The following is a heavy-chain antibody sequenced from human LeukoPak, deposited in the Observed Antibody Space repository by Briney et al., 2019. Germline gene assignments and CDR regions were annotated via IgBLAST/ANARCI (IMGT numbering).Heavy chain of an antibody. Sequence: GGSLRLSCAASGFTVSGNYMSWVRQAPGKGLEWVSLIYSGGTTYYADSVKGRFTISRDNSKNTLYLQMNSLRAEDTAVYYCATRYCSIAACRASSYKCMDDWGKGTTVIVSS. CDR2: IYSGGTT. J-gene: IGHJ6*04. V-gene: IGHV3-53*01. D-gene: IGHD2-2*01. CDR3: ATRYCSIAACRASSYKCMDD. CDR1: GFTVSGNY.